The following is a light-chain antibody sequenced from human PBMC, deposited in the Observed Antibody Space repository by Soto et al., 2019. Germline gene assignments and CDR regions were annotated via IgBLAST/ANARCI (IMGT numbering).Light chain of an antibody. CDR2: DSS. J-gene: IGKJ2*02. CDR1: QSISSH. V-gene: IGKV3-11*01. Sequence: EIVLTQSPGTLSLSPGERATLSCRASQSISSHLAWYQQKPGQAPRLLIYDSSNRAHGIPARFSGSGSGTDFTLTITSLEPEDFAVYYCQQRSNWPPWTFGQGTKLEIK. CDR3: QQRSNWPPWT.